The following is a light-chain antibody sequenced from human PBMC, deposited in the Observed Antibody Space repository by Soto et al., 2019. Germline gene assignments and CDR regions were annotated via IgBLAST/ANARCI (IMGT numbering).Light chain of an antibody. CDR2: HAS. CDR3: QHRSNWPQT. Sequence: EIGLTQSPATLSLSPGERATLSCRASQSVSDSLAWFQHKPGQAPRLLIFHASSRAAGTPARFSGSGSGTDFSLTISSLEPEDFAVYYCQHRSNWPQTFGQGTRVEFK. CDR1: QSVSDS. J-gene: IGKJ1*01. V-gene: IGKV3-11*01.